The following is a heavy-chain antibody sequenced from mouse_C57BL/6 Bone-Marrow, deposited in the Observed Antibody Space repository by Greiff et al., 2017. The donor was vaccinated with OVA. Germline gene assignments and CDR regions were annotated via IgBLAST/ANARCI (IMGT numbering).Heavy chain of an antibody. J-gene: IGHJ4*01. CDR2: ISNDSSDI. CDR3: IYAMDY. V-gene: IGHV5-17*01. Sequence: EVQLVESGGGLVKPGGSLKLSCAASGFTFSDYGMHWVRQAPEKGLEWVAYISNDSSDIYYADTVKSRFTISRDNAKNTLFLQMTSLGSEDTAMYYCIYAMDYWGQGTSVTVSS. CDR1: GFTFSDYG.